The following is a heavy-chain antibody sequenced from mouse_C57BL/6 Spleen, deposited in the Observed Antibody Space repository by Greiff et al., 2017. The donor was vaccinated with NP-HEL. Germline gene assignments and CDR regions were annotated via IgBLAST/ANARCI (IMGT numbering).Heavy chain of an antibody. J-gene: IGHJ3*01. CDR2: IFPGSGST. Sequence: QVQLQQSGPELVKPGASVKISCKASGYTFTDYYINWVKQRPGQGLEWIGWIFPGSGSTYYNEKFKGKATLTVDKSSSTAYMLLSSLTSEYSAVYFCAREPFYDGYPAWFAYGGQGTLVTVSA. D-gene: IGHD2-3*01. V-gene: IGHV1-75*01. CDR3: AREPFYDGYPAWFAY. CDR1: GYTFTDYY.